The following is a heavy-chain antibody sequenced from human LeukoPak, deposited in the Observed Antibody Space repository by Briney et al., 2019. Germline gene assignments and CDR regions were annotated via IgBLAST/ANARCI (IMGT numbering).Heavy chain of an antibody. D-gene: IGHD3-22*01. CDR3: ATEARYDSTLSGGMDV. CDR2: INPSGGST. Sequence: ASVKLACKASRHTLTSYYMYWVRQAPGQGLEWMGLINPSGGSTNYAQKVQGRVILTRDVSRNTVYVEMSSLRSEDTAVYYWATEARYDSTLSGGMDVWGQGTPVTVSS. CDR1: RHTLTSYY. J-gene: IGHJ6*02. V-gene: IGHV1-46*01.